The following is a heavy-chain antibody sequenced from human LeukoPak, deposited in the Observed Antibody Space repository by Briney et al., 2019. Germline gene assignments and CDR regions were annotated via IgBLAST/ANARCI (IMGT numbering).Heavy chain of an antibody. V-gene: IGHV3-23*01. CDR3: VREAGYCASVCLKSNWFDP. Sequence: GGSLRLSCAASGFPFSNHAMSWVRQPPGKGLEWVSAISNGSTYYADSVRGRFTISRDDSKNMVYLQKNSLRDEDTALYYCVREAGYCASVCLKSNWFDPWGQGTLVTVSS. J-gene: IGHJ5*02. CDR1: GFPFSNHA. D-gene: IGHD2-21*02. CDR2: ISNGST.